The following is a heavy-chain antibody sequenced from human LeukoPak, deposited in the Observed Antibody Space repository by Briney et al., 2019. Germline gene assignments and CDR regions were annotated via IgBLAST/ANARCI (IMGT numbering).Heavy chain of an antibody. CDR1: GGSISSYY. D-gene: IGHD2-2*01. J-gene: IGHJ5*02. CDR2: IYTSGST. Sequence: SETLSLTCTVSGGSISSYYWSWIRQPAGKGLEWIGRIYTSGSTNYNPSLKSRVTMSVDTSKNQFSLKLSSVTAADTAVYYCARDDYGYCSSTSCHRRFDPWGQGTLVTVSS. CDR3: ARDDYGYCSSTSCHRRFDP. V-gene: IGHV4-4*07.